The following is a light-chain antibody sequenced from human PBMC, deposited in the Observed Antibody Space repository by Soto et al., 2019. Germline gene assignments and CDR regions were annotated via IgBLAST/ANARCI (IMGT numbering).Light chain of an antibody. CDR3: QELNGYPLT. Sequence: TRSPAFXSAYAGDRVSVPWRVSQDIRTYLAWYQQKPGKAXKXXXYAASTLKTGAQSRFSGSGSGTEFNLTISGLQPEDFGPLFCQELNGYPLTLGRGTQVDI. J-gene: IGKJ3*01. CDR1: QDIRTY. V-gene: IGKV1-9*01. CDR2: AAS.